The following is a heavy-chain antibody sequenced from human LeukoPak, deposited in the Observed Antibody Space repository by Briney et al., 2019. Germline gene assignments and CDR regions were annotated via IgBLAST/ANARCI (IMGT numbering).Heavy chain of an antibody. CDR1: GFTFSSYS. CDR2: ISSSSSYI. Sequence: GGSLRLSCAASGFTFSSYSMNWVRQAPGKGLEWVSSISSSSSYIYYADSVKGRFTISRDNAKNSLYLQMNSLRAEDTAVYCCARLPWGYGAFDIWGQGTMVTVSS. D-gene: IGHD5-18*01. CDR3: ARLPWGYGAFDI. J-gene: IGHJ3*02. V-gene: IGHV3-21*01.